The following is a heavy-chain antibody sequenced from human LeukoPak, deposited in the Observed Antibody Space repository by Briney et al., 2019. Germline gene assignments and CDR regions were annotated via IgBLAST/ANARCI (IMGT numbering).Heavy chain of an antibody. V-gene: IGHV1-69*05. CDR1: GGTFSSYA. CDR2: IIPIFGTA. D-gene: IGHD3-3*01. J-gene: IGHJ5*02. CDR3: ARDLTINYDFWSGYYRPNWFDP. Sequence: ASVKVSCKASGGTFSSYAISWVRQAPGQGLEWMGGIIPIFGTANYAQKFQGRVTITTDESTSTAYMELSSLRSEDTAVYYCARDLTINYDFWSGYYRPNWFDPWGQGILVTVSS.